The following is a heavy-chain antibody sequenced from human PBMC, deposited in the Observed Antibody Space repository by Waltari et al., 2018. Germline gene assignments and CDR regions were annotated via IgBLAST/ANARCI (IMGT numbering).Heavy chain of an antibody. CDR3: AKAGGIHNYPLDP. CDR1: GYPSNNFG. CDR2: ISSDGSGK. V-gene: IGHV3-30*18. J-gene: IGHJ5*02. D-gene: IGHD1-26*01. Sequence: QVEESGGGVVQPGGSLRLSCVASGYPSNNFGMHWVRQAPGKGLEWLAVISSDGSGKYYADSVKGRFTMSRDNSKNTVYLQMNSLRPEDTAVYYCAKAGGIHNYPLDPWGQGTLVTVSS.